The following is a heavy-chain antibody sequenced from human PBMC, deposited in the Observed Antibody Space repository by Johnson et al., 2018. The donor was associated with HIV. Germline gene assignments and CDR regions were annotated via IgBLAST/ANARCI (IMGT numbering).Heavy chain of an antibody. V-gene: IGHV3-53*01. CDR3: ARDSVILVDGAFDI. CDR1: GFTVSSNY. Sequence: VQLVESGGGVVQPGGSLRLSCAASGFTVSSNYMSWVRQAPGKGLEWVSVIYSGGSTYYADSVKGRFTISRDNSKNTLYLQMNGLRAEDTAVYYCARDSVILVDGAFDIWGQGTMVTVSS. J-gene: IGHJ3*02. CDR2: IYSGGST. D-gene: IGHD2-15*01.